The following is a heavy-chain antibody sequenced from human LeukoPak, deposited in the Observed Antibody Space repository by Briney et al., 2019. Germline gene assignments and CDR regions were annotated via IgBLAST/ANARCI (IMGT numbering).Heavy chain of an antibody. V-gene: IGHV3-21*01. CDR3: ASGDLDDFWSGYYEDYMDV. Sequence: GSLRLSCAASGFTFSSYSMNWVRQAPGKGLEWVSSISSSSSYIYYADPVKGRFTISRDNAKNSLYLQMNSLRAEDTAVYYCASGDLDDFWSGYYEDYMDVWGKGTTVTVSS. CDR2: ISSSSSYI. D-gene: IGHD3-3*01. J-gene: IGHJ6*03. CDR1: GFTFSSYS.